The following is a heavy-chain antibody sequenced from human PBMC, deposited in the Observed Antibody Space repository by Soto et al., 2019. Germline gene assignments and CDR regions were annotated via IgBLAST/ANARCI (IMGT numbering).Heavy chain of an antibody. J-gene: IGHJ4*02. CDR1: GGTFSSYT. Sequence: ASVKVSCKASGGTFSSYTISWVRQAPGQGLEWMGGFDPEDGETNYAQKFQGRVTMTEDTSTDTAYMELSSLRSEDTAVYYYFDYWGQGTLVTVSS. CDR2: FDPEDGET. V-gene: IGHV1-24*01. CDR3: FDY.